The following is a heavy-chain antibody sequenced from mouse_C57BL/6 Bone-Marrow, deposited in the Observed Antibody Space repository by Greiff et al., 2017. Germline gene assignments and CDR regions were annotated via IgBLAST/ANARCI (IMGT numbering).Heavy chain of an antibody. CDR3: ARLFLPWYIDV. Sequence: VQLQQSGPELVKPGASVQMSCKASGYTFTDYTMHWVKQSHGKSLSWIGYINPNNGGTSYNQTFQGQPTLTVNKSSSTASMAPPTLTSEVCAVYYCARLFLPWYIDVWGTGTTVTVSS. V-gene: IGHV1-22*01. CDR2: INPNNGGT. CDR1: GYTFTDYT. J-gene: IGHJ1*03. D-gene: IGHD6-1*01.